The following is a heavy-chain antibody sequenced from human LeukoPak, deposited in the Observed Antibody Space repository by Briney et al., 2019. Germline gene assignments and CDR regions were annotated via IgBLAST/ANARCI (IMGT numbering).Heavy chain of an antibody. Sequence: GGSLRLSCAASGFTFSSYAMHWVRQAPGKGLEWVAVISYDGSNKYYAYSVKGRFTIYSDNSKNTLYLQMNSLREEDTAVYYCARDRRYCSSTSCYTRGYYYYGMDVWGQGTTVTVSS. CDR1: GFTFSSYA. J-gene: IGHJ6*02. V-gene: IGHV3-30-3*01. CDR3: ARDRRYCSSTSCYTRGYYYYGMDV. D-gene: IGHD2-2*02. CDR2: ISYDGSNK.